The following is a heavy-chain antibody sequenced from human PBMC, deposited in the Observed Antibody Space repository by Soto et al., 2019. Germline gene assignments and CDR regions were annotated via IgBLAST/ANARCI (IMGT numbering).Heavy chain of an antibody. CDR1: GDTFNFYT. D-gene: IGHD3-10*01. CDR2: IIPMLGMS. Sequence: QVQLVQSGAEVKKPGSPVRVSCTASGDTFNFYTISWVRQVPGQGPEWMGRIIPMLGMSNYAQKLQGSVTIMADKSTSAVYMNLSGLTSEDTAVYYCATTYGSGSIHFVYWGQGTLVTVSS. CDR3: ATTYGSGSIHFVY. J-gene: IGHJ4*02. V-gene: IGHV1-69*02.